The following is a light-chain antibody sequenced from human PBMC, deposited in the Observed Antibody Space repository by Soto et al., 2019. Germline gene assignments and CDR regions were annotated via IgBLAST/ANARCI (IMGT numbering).Light chain of an antibody. CDR2: AAS. CDR1: QSISSY. CDR3: QQSYSTPYS. Sequence: DIQMTQSPSSLSASVGDRVTITCRASQSISSYLNWYQQKPGKAPKLLIYAASSLQSGVPSRLSGSGSGTDFTLTISSRQPEDFATYYCQQSYSTPYSFGQGTKLEIK. V-gene: IGKV1-39*01. J-gene: IGKJ2*01.